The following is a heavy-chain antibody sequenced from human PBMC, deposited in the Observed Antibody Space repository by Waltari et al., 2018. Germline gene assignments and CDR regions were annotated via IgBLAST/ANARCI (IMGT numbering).Heavy chain of an antibody. CDR2: RNPKSDDT. Sequence: QVQLVQSGAEVKKPGASVTVSCKASGYTFTSYDINWVRMATGQGLEWMGWRNPKSDDTGDAQKYQRRVTMTRNTTISTADMELSSVRSEDTAEYYCAVALAYCSGDCYPPLVDWGQGTLVIVAS. V-gene: IGHV1-8*01. J-gene: IGHJ4*02. CDR1: GYTFTSYD. CDR3: AVALAYCSGDCYPPLVD. D-gene: IGHD2-21*02.